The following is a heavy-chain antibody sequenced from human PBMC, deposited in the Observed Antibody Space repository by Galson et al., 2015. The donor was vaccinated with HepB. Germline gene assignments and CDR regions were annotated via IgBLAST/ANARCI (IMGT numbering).Heavy chain of an antibody. CDR3: ARVRIYYDSDGYYSSVFDY. D-gene: IGHD3-22*01. Sequence: SLRLSCAASGFTFSNYNMNWVRQAPGKGLEWVSYISSSSSTIYYADSAKGRFTISRDNAKNSLYLQMNSLRGEDTAVYYCARVRIYYDSDGYYSSVFDYWGQGTLVTVS. V-gene: IGHV3-48*01. J-gene: IGHJ4*02. CDR2: ISSSSSTI. CDR1: GFTFSNYN.